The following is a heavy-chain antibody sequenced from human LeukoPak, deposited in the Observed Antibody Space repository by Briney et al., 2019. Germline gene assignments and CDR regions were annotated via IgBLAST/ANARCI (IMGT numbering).Heavy chain of an antibody. CDR1: GLSLSAYG. Sequence: GGSLRLSCAASGLSLSAYGVHWVRQAPGKGLEWVAVIWYDGTSKDYADSVKGRFTFSRDNSKNTLYLQMNSLTVEDTAVYYCARSQSSSLIDYWGQGTLVTVSS. D-gene: IGHD6-13*01. J-gene: IGHJ4*02. CDR3: ARSQSSSLIDY. CDR2: IWYDGTSK. V-gene: IGHV3-33*01.